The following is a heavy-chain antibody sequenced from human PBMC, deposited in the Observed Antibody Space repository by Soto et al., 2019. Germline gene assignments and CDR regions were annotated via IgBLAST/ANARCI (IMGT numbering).Heavy chain of an antibody. V-gene: IGHV5-51*01. D-gene: IGHD1-20*01. CDR3: ARGITGISHPSHFEL. Sequence: GEALKISCHGSGYSFTGYWSGWVRQMSGEGLEWMGIIYPGDSDTRYSPSFQGQVTISADKSFSTASLQWSRLKASDPALHSCARGITGISHPSHFELGDQGTLVDVSS. J-gene: IGHJ4*03. CDR1: GYSFTGYW. CDR2: IYPGDSDT.